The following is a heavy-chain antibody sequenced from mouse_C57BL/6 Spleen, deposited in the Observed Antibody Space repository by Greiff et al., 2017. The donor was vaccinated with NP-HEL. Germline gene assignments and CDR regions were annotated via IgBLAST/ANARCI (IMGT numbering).Heavy chain of an antibody. D-gene: IGHD1-1*01. V-gene: IGHV1-82*01. J-gene: IGHJ1*03. CDR3: ARHTVVAYWYFDV. Sequence: VQLQQSGPELVKPGASVKISCKASGYAFSSSWMNWVKQRPGKGLEWIGRIYPGDGDTNYNGKFKGKATLTADKSSSTAYMQLSSLTSEDSAVYVCARHTVVAYWYFDVWGTGTTVTVSS. CDR1: GYAFSSSW. CDR2: IYPGDGDT.